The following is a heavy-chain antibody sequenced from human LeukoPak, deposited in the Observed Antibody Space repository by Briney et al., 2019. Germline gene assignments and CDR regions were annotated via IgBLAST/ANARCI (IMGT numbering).Heavy chain of an antibody. CDR1: GFTFSSHE. CDR2: ISRGGFEI. J-gene: IGHJ4*02. D-gene: IGHD3-9*01. V-gene: IGHV3-48*03. CDR3: ARSTSSEYDIYHFDY. Sequence: GGSLRLSCVGSGFTFSSHEMNWVRQAPGKGLEWISFISRGGFEIHYAASVEGRFTISRDNSKNTLYLQMNSLRAEDTAVYYCARSTSSEYDIYHFDYWGQGTLVTVSS.